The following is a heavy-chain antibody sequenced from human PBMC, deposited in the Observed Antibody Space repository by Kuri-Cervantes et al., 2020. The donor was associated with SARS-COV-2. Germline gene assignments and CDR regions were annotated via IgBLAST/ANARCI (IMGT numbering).Heavy chain of an antibody. CDR3: TTAPGGNVIY. CDR1: GFTFSSYA. CDR2: IKGSGGGGAI. J-gene: IGHJ4*02. V-gene: IGHV3-15*01. Sequence: GESLKISCAASGFTFSSYAMSWVRQAPGKGLEWVGRIKGSGGGGAIDLAAPVKDRFTISRDESRNKLFLHMDSLETEDTGVYYCTTAPGGNVIYWGQGTLVTVSS. D-gene: IGHD4-23*01.